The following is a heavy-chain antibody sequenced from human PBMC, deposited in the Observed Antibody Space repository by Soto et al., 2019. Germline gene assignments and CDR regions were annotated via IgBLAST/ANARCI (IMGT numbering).Heavy chain of an antibody. CDR2: IHYSGTT. Sequence: HLQLQESGPGLVKPSETLSLTCTVSGGSISSSGYYWGWIRQPPGKGLEWIGTIHYSGTTYYSPSLKSRVTISVDTSKNQFSLKLTSVTAADTAVHYCARLRDLSGFDYWGQGTLVTVSS. CDR1: GGSISSSGYY. CDR3: ARLRDLSGFDY. V-gene: IGHV4-39*01. D-gene: IGHD1-26*01. J-gene: IGHJ4*02.